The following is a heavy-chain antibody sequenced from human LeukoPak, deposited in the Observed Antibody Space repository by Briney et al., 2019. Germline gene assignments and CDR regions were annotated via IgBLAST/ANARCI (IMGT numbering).Heavy chain of an antibody. D-gene: IGHD1-14*01. J-gene: IGHJ4*02. Sequence: GGSLRLSCAASGFTFSSYWMSWVRQAPGKGLEGVANIKQDGSEKYYVDSVKGRFTISRDNAKNSLYLQMNSLRAEDTAVYYCARDLLTALFDYWGQGTLVTVSS. CDR1: GFTFSSYW. CDR3: ARDLLTALFDY. CDR2: IKQDGSEK. V-gene: IGHV3-7*01.